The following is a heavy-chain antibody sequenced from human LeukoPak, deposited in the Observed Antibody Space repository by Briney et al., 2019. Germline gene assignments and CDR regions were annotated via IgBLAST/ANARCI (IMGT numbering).Heavy chain of an antibody. V-gene: IGHV3-11*04. CDR3: AIKITMIVVVPYVDY. CDR1: GLTFSDYY. CDR2: ISSSGTNT. Sequence: GGSLRLSCAASGLTFSDYYMTWIRQAPGKGLVWVSSISSSGTNTIYADSVRGRSTVSRDNAKNSVYLYMNSLRAEDTAVYYCAIKITMIVVVPYVDYWGQGNLVTVSS. J-gene: IGHJ4*02. D-gene: IGHD3-22*01.